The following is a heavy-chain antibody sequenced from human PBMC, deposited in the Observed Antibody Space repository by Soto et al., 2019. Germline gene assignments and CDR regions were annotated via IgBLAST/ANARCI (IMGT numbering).Heavy chain of an antibody. D-gene: IGHD2-15*01. Sequence: GESLKISCKGSGYSFTSNLISWVRQTPGKGLEWMGRIDPNDSYTNYSPSFQGHVTISADKSISTAYLQWSSLKASDTAIYYCARYLLGMDVWGQGTTFTVSS. CDR3: ARYLLGMDV. CDR2: IDPNDSYT. V-gene: IGHV5-10-1*01. CDR1: GYSFTSNL. J-gene: IGHJ6*02.